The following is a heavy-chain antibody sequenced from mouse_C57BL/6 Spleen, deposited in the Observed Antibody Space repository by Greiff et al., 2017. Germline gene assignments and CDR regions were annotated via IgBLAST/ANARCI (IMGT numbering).Heavy chain of an antibody. CDR1: GFTFSNYW. V-gene: IGHV6-3*01. Sequence: EVKVEESGGGLVQPGGSMKLSCVASGFTFSNYWMNWVRQSPEKGLEWVAQIRLKSDNYATHYAESVKGRFTISRDDSKSSVYLQMNNLRAEDTGIYYCTDPLLHYYAMDYWGQGTSVTVSS. CDR3: TDPLLHYYAMDY. J-gene: IGHJ4*01. CDR2: IRLKSDNYAT. D-gene: IGHD1-1*01.